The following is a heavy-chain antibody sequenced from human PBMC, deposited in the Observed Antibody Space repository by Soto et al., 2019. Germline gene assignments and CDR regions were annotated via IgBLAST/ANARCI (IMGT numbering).Heavy chain of an antibody. Sequence: ASVKVSCKGSAGSFSSYPFTWVRQAPGQGLEWVGGMIPIFGSTNYAQKFHGRVTITADESTSTAYMELSKTGPADAAIYCFARAPSYYSDSSGYWFDNRWQRNPVTFSS. J-gene: IGHJ4*02. CDR1: AGSFSSYP. D-gene: IGHD3-22*01. CDR3: ARAPSYYSDSSGYWFDN. V-gene: IGHV1-69*13. CDR2: MIPIFGST.